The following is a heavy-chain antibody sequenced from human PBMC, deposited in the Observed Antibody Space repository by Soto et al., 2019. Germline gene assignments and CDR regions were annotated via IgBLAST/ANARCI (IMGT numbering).Heavy chain of an antibody. CDR3: ARGHGIVIAAAGSLLNWFEP. J-gene: IGHJ5*02. Sequence: PSETLSLTCAVYGGSFSGYYWSWIRQPPGKGLEWIGEINHSGSTNYNPSLKSRVTISVDTSKNQFSLKLSSVTAADTAVYYCARGHGIVIAAAGSLLNWFEPWGKGTLVTV. D-gene: IGHD6-13*01. CDR2: INHSGST. CDR1: GGSFSGYY. V-gene: IGHV4-34*01.